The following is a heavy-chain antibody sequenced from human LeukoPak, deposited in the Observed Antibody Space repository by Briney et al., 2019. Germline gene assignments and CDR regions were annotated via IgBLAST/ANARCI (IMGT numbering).Heavy chain of an antibody. V-gene: IGHV1-8*03. CDR3: ARGSGY. J-gene: IGHJ4*02. CDR1: GYTFSNYG. Sequence: ASVKVSCKTSGYTFSNYGISWVRQATGQGLEWMGWTNPNSGNTGYAQKFQGRVTITRNTSISTAYMELSSLRSEDTAVYYCARGSGYWGQGTLVTVSS. D-gene: IGHD1-26*01. CDR2: TNPNSGNT.